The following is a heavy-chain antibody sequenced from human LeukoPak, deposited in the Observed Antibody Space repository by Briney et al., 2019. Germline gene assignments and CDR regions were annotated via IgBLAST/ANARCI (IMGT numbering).Heavy chain of an antibody. D-gene: IGHD5-12*01. CDR1: GFSFSVYE. CDR2: ISSSGTTT. CDR3: PTLTVATNFDY. J-gene: IGHJ4*02. V-gene: IGHV3-48*03. Sequence: GGSLRLSCAASGFSFSVYEIHWVRQAPGKGLEWIPDISSSGTTTYYADSVKGRFTISRDNAKNSLYLQMNSLRAEDTAVYYCPTLTVATNFDYWGRGTLVTVSS.